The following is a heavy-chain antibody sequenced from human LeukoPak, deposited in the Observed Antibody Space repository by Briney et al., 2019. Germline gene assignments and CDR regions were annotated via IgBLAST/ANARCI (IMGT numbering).Heavy chain of an antibody. CDR2: IYYSGST. CDR3: ASSLTPGGAFDI. D-gene: IGHD4-23*01. J-gene: IGHJ3*02. CDR1: GGSISSGGYY. V-gene: IGHV4-30-4*08. Sequence: PSETLSLTCTVSGGSISSGGYYWSWIRQHPGKGLEWIGYIYYSGSTYYNPSLKSRVTISVDTSKNQFSLKLSSVTAAGTAVYYCASSLTPGGAFDIWGQGTMVTVSS.